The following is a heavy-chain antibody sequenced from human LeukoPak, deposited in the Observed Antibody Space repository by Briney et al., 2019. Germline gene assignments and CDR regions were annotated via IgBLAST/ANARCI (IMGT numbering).Heavy chain of an antibody. CDR3: AKSPGGWYFDY. V-gene: IGHV3-30*18. D-gene: IGHD6-19*01. CDR1: GFTFSNYG. CDR2: ISYDGSDK. Sequence: GSLRLSCAASGFTFSNYGMHWVRQAPGKGLEWVAIISYDGSDKYYGDSVKGRFTISRDNSKNTLYLQMNSLRAEDTAVYYCAKSPGGWYFDYWGQGTLVTVSS. J-gene: IGHJ4*02.